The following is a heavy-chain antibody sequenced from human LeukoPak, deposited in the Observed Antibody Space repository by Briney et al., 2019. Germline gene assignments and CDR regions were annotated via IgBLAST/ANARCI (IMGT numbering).Heavy chain of an antibody. CDR1: GYTLTELS. J-gene: IGHJ2*01. V-gene: IGHV1-24*01. Sequence: GASVKVSCKVSGYTLTELSMHWVRQAPGKGLEWMGGFDPEDGETIYAQKFQGRVTMTEDTSTDTAYMELSSLRFVDTAVYYCATAHYDILTGTNWYFDLWGRGTLVTVSS. D-gene: IGHD3-9*01. CDR3: ATAHYDILTGTNWYFDL. CDR2: FDPEDGET.